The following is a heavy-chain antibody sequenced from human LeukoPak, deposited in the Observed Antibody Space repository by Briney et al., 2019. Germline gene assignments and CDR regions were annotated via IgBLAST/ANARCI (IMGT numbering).Heavy chain of an antibody. CDR1: GGSISSSSYY. CDR2: IYYSGST. CDR3: ARENRGPLQTKYSGSPLLDY. D-gene: IGHD1-26*01. Sequence: SEALSLTCTVSGGSISSSSYYWGWFRQPPGKGLEWIGRIYYSGSTYYNPSLKSRVTISVDTSKNQFSLKLSSVTAADTAVYYCARENRGPLQTKYSGSPLLDYWGQGTLVTVSS. J-gene: IGHJ4*02. V-gene: IGHV4-39*07.